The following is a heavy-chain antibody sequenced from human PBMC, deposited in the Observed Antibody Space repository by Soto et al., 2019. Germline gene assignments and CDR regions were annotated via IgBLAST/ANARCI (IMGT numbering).Heavy chain of an antibody. CDR1: GFTFSSYA. V-gene: IGHV3-30-3*01. CDR2: ISYDGSNK. J-gene: IGHJ4*02. CDR3: ARENKYYYESSGYSLFDY. Sequence: QVQLVESGGGVVQPGRSLRLSCAASGFTFSSYAMHWVRQAPGKGLEWVAVISYDGSNKYYADSVKGRFTISRDNSKNTLYLQMNSLRAEDTAVYYWARENKYYYESSGYSLFDYWGQGTLVTVSS. D-gene: IGHD3-22*01.